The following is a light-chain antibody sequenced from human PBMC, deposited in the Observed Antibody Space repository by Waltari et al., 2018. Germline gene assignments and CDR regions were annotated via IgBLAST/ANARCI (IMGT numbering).Light chain of an antibody. V-gene: IGLV2-14*01. J-gene: IGLJ3*02. CDR2: EVS. CDR3: TSFTSRSTWV. Sequence: QSALTQPVSVSESPGQSLTISCTGTSSDVGASHFVSWYKQHPGKAPKLMIYEVSNRPSGVSSRFSASKSGNTASLTISGLQAEDEADYYCTSFTSRSTWVFGGGTKLTVL. CDR1: SSDVGASHF.